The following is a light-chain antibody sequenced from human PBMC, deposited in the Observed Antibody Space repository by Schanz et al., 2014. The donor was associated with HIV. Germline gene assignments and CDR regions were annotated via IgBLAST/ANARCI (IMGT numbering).Light chain of an antibody. CDR2: KAS. V-gene: IGKV1-5*03. CDR1: QSIGNS. J-gene: IGKJ2*01. Sequence: IQMTQSPATLYASVGDRVTITCRTSQSIGNSLAWLQQKPGRAPKVLIYKASTLESGVPSTFRGSGSGTDFTLTISSLQPDDFATYYCQQSYSNPLYTFGQGTKLEIK. CDR3: QQSYSNPLYT.